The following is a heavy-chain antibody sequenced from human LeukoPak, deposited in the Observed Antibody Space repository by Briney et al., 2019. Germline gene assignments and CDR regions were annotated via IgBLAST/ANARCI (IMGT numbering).Heavy chain of an antibody. CDR3: ARATPLAARFDP. Sequence: SETLSLTCTVSGGSISSYYWSWLRQPAGKGLEWIGRIYTSGSTNYNPSLKSRVTMSVDTSKNQFSLKLSSVSAADTAVYYCARATPLAARFDPWGQGTLVTVSS. J-gene: IGHJ5*02. V-gene: IGHV4-4*07. D-gene: IGHD6-6*01. CDR2: IYTSGST. CDR1: GGSISSYY.